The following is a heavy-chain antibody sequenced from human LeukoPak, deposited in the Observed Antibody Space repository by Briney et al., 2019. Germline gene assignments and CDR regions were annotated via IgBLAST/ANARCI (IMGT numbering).Heavy chain of an antibody. V-gene: IGHV3-23*01. CDR3: AKDWYYDFWSGYYGAFDI. J-gene: IGHJ3*02. Sequence: AGGSLRLSCSASGFTFSTYAMSWVRQAPGKGLEWISAISGSGGSTYYADSVKGRFTISRDNSKNTLYLQMNSLRAEDTAVYYCAKDWYYDFWSGYYGAFDIWGQGTMVTVSS. CDR2: ISGSGGST. D-gene: IGHD3-3*01. CDR1: GFTFSTYA.